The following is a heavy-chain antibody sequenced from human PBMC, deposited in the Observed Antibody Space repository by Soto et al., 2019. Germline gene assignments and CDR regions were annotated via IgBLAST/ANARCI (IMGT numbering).Heavy chain of an antibody. Sequence: QVQLQESGPGLVKPSQTLSLTCTVSGGSISSGGYYWSWIRQHPGKGLEWIGCIYYSGSTYYNPCLKSRVTISVDTSKTQFSLKLSSVTAADTAVYYCAREGGIVGATAADYWGQGTLVTVSS. CDR2: IYYSGST. J-gene: IGHJ4*02. CDR1: GGSISSGGYY. V-gene: IGHV4-31*03. CDR3: AREGGIVGATAADY. D-gene: IGHD1-26*01.